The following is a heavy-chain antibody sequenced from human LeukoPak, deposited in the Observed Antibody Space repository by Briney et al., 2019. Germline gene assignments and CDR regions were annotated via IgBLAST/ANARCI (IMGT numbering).Heavy chain of an antibody. CDR2: INPSGGST. CDR1: GYTFTSYY. Sequence: EASVKVSCKASGYTFTSYYMHWVRQAPGQGLEWMGIINPSGGSTSYAQKFQGRVTMTRDTSTSTVYMELSSLRPEDTAVYYCAREGYYYDSFNWFDPWGQGTLVTVSS. CDR3: AREGYYYDSFNWFDP. J-gene: IGHJ5*02. V-gene: IGHV1-46*01. D-gene: IGHD3-22*01.